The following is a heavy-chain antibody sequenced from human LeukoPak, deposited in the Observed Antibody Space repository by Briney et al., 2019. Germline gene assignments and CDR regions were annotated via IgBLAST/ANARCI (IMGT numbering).Heavy chain of an antibody. J-gene: IGHJ4*02. CDR2: INHSGST. CDR1: GGSFSGNY. D-gene: IGHD2-21*02. Sequence: PSETLSITCAVYGGSFSGNYWGWIRQPPGKGLEWIGEINHSGSTNYNPSLKSRVTISVDTSKNQFSLKLSSVTAADTAVYYCARGQISLVTLDFWGQGTLVTVTS. V-gene: IGHV4-34*01. CDR3: ARGQISLVTLDF.